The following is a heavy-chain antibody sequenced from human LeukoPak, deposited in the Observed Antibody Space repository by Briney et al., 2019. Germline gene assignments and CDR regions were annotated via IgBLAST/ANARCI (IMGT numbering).Heavy chain of an antibody. CDR3: ARDLVTVTKGFDI. J-gene: IGHJ3*02. CDR1: GGSISSHY. Sequence: PSETLSLTCVVSGGSISSHYWSWIRQPPGKGLEWIGYIYFSGYTNYNPSLKSRVTLSVDTSKNQFSLKLRSVTAADTAVYYCARDLVTVTKGFDIWGQGTMVSVSS. V-gene: IGHV4-59*11. CDR2: IYFSGYT. D-gene: IGHD4-17*01.